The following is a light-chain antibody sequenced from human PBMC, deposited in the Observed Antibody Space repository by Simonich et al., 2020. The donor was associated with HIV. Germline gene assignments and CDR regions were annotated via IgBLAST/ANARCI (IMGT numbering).Light chain of an antibody. J-gene: IGKJ2*01. Sequence: EIVMTQSPATLSVSPGERATLSCTASQSISNNLAWYQQKPGQAPRLLIYDASSRATGIPDRFSGSGSGTDFTLTISRLEPEDFAVYYCQQYGSSPTFGQGTKLEIK. CDR1: QSISNN. V-gene: IGKV3-20*01. CDR2: DAS. CDR3: QQYGSSPT.